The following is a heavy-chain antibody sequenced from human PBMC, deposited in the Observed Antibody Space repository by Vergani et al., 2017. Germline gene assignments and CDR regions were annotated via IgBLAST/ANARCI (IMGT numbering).Heavy chain of an antibody. CDR2: LTGGGGST. D-gene: IGHD1-26*01. V-gene: IGHV3-23*01. J-gene: IGHJ4*02. Sequence: EVQLLESGGSLKQPGGSVRLSCAASGFTFSTYAMHWVRQAPGKGLEWVSALTGGGGSTYYADSFKARFIISRDNSRDTLYLQMNNLRPEDTATYYCVKDAGSYENLFDSLCQRTLITVSS. CDR3: VKDAGSYENLFDS. CDR1: GFTFSTYA.